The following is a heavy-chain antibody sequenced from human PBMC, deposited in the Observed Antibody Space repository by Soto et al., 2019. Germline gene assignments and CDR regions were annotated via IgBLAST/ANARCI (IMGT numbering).Heavy chain of an antibody. J-gene: IGHJ4*02. CDR2: ISSSSSYT. CDR1: GFTFSDYY. V-gene: IGHV3-11*06. CDR3: ARVLAVAGNGVDY. D-gene: IGHD6-19*01. Sequence: GGSLRLSCAASGFTFSDYYMSWIRQAPGKGLEWVSYISSSSSYTNYADSVKGRFTISRDNAKNSLYLQMNSLRAEDTAVYYCARVLAVAGNGVDYWGQGTLVTVSS.